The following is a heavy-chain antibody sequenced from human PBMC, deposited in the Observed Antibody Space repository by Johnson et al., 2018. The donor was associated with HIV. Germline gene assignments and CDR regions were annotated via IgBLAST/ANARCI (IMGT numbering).Heavy chain of an antibody. CDR3: TAHYRNAFDI. CDR2: IQSKTDGGTT. CDR1: GFTFSNVW. J-gene: IGHJ3*02. V-gene: IGHV3-15*01. Sequence: VQLVESGGGLVKPGGSLRLSCEASGFTFSNVWMHWGRQAPGNGLEWVARIQSKTDGGTTDYAAPVKGRFNLSRDDSKNTLFLQMNSLKTEDTALYYCTAHYRNAFDIWGQGTMVTVSS. D-gene: IGHD1-26*01.